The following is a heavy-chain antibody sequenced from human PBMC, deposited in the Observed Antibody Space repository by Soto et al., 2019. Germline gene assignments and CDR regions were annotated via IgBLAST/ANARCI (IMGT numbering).Heavy chain of an antibody. D-gene: IGHD5-18*01. CDR1: GFTFNNYA. J-gene: IGHJ4*02. CDR2: TSASGDST. CDR3: AKDLDVDTPMAFDY. Sequence: GGSLRLSCAASGFTFNNYAMSWVRQAPGKGLEWVSATSASGDSTYYADSVKGRFTVSRDNSRNTLYLQMYSLRAEDSAVYYCAKDLDVDTPMAFDYWGPGTLVTAPQ. V-gene: IGHV3-23*01.